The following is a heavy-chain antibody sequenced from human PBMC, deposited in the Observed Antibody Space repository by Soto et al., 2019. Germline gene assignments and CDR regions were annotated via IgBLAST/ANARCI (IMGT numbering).Heavy chain of an antibody. V-gene: IGHV3-7*01. D-gene: IGHD3-9*01. Sequence: EVQLVESGGGLVQPGGSLRLSCGASGFTFYTYWMNWVRQAPGMGLEWVANIKSDGSEKYYVDSVKGRFTISRDNTKNSMYLQLTSLRVEDTAMYHCMTDDWGWWGPGTLVTVSS. CDR1: GFTFYTYW. J-gene: IGHJ4*02. CDR3: MTDDWGW. CDR2: IKSDGSEK.